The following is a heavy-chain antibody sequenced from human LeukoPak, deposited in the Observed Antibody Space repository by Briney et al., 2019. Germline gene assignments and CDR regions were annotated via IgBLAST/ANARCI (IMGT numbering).Heavy chain of an antibody. CDR2: ISAYNGNT. V-gene: IGHV1-18*01. Sequence: ASVKVSCKASGYTFTSYGISWVRQAPGQGLEWMGWISAYNGNTNYAQKLQGRVTMTTDTSTSTAYMELRSLRSDDTAVYYCARSRLWFGEFAVGYFDYWGQGTLVTVSS. CDR3: ARSRLWFGEFAVGYFDY. J-gene: IGHJ4*02. D-gene: IGHD3-10*01. CDR1: GYTFTSYG.